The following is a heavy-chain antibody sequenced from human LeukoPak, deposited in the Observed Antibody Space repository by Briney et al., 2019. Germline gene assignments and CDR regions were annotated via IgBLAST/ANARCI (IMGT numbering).Heavy chain of an antibody. Sequence: SGTLSLTCTVYGGSLSSSSYYWGWIRQPPGKGLEWIGSIYYSGSTYYNPSLKSRVTISVDTSKNQFSLKLSSVTAADTAVYYCARRAYYYDSSALDYWGQGTLVTVSS. CDR2: IYYSGST. J-gene: IGHJ4*02. D-gene: IGHD3-22*01. CDR1: GGSLSSSSYY. V-gene: IGHV4-39*01. CDR3: ARRAYYYDSSALDY.